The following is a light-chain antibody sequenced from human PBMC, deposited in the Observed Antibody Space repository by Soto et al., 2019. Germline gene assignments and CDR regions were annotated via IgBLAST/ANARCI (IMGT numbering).Light chain of an antibody. CDR2: SNN. V-gene: IGLV1-44*01. J-gene: IGLJ2*01. CDR1: SSNIRSNT. CDR3: AAWDDSLNGPV. Sequence: QPVLTQPPSASGTPGQRVTISCSGSSSNIRSNTVNWYQQLPGTAPKLLIYSNNQRPSGVPDRLSGSKSGTSASLAISGLQSEDEADYYCAAWDDSLNGPVFGGGTKVTVL.